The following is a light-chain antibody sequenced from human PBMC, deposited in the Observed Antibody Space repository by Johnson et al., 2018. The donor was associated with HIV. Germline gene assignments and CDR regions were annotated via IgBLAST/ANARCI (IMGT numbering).Light chain of an antibody. CDR1: SSNIGNNY. CDR3: GTWDNSLTAGV. J-gene: IGLJ1*01. V-gene: IGLV1-51*02. CDR2: ENN. Sequence: SVLTQPPSVSAAPGQKVTISCSGSSSNIGNNYVSWYQQLPGTAPKLLIYENNKRPSGIPYRFSGSKSGTSATLGITGLQTGDEADYYCGTWDNSLTAGVFGSGTKVTVL.